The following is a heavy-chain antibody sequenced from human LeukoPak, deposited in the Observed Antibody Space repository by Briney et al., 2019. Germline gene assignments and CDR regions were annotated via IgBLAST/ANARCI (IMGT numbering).Heavy chain of an antibody. V-gene: IGHV3-33*01. Sequence: RRSLRLSCAASGFTFSSYGMHWVRQAPGKGLEWVAVIWYDGSNKYYADSVKGRFTISRDNSKNTLYLQMNSLRAEDTAVYYCARRHLYGGKSKGYYYYYMDVWGKGTTVTVSS. J-gene: IGHJ6*03. D-gene: IGHD4-23*01. CDR3: ARRHLYGGKSKGYYYYYMDV. CDR1: GFTFSSYG. CDR2: IWYDGSNK.